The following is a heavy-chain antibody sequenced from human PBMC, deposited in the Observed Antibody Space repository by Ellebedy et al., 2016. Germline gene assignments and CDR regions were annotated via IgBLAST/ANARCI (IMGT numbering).Heavy chain of an antibody. D-gene: IGHD3-10*01. V-gene: IGHV3-11*04. CDR2: SGGGT. CDR3: ARVPYGSGSYRVDY. Sequence: SGGGTFYADSVKGRFTISRDNAKYSLYLQMSSLRAEDTAVYYCARVPYGSGSYRVDYWGQGTLVSVSS. J-gene: IGHJ4*02.